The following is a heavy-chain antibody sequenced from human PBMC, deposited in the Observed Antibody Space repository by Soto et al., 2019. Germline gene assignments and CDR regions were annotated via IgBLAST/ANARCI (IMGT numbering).Heavy chain of an antibody. Sequence: QVQLQESGPGLVKPSETLSLTCTVSGGSISSYYWSWIRQSPGKGLEWIGHIYYSGSTNYNPSLKSRVTISVDTSKNQISLKLSSVTAADTAVYYCASRRAAAATLDYWGQGTLVTVSS. CDR3: ASRRAAAATLDY. D-gene: IGHD6-13*01. J-gene: IGHJ4*02. CDR1: GGSISSYY. V-gene: IGHV4-59*08. CDR2: IYYSGST.